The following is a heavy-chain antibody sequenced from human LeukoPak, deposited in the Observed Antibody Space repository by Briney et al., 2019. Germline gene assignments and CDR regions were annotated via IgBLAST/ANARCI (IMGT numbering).Heavy chain of an antibody. D-gene: IGHD5-18*01. CDR3: ASGLTAMLTAEGGFDY. CDR1: GFTFSSYS. Sequence: GSLRLSCAASGFTFSSYSMNWVRQAPGKGLERVPSISSTISYIYYADSVKGRFTISRDNRKNSLYLQMNSLRVEDTAVYFCASGLTAMLTAEGGFDYWGQGTLVTVSS. CDR2: ISSTISYI. V-gene: IGHV3-21*01. J-gene: IGHJ4*02.